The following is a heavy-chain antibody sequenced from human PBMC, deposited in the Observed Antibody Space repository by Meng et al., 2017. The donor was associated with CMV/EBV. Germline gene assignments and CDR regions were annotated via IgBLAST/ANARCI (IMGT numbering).Heavy chain of an antibody. V-gene: IGHV4-4*02. D-gene: IGHD2-2*01. Sequence: SETLSLTCAVSGGSISSSNWWSWVRQPPGKGLEWIGEIYHSGSTNYNPSLKSRVTISVDKSKNQFSLKLSSVTAADTTVYYWARSLYCSSTSCYLEGMDVWGQGTTVTVSS. CDR2: IYHSGST. CDR1: GGSISSSNW. J-gene: IGHJ6*02. CDR3: ARSLYCSSTSCYLEGMDV.